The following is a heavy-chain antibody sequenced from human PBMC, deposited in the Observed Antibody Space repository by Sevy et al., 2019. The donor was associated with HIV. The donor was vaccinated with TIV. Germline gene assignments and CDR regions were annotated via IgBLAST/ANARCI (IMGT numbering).Heavy chain of an antibody. CDR3: AGEWGAGYYESRDLFQN. CDR2: ITSSSSHI. J-gene: IGHJ1*01. CDR1: GFSFSRYT. V-gene: IGHV3-21*01. D-gene: IGHD3-22*01. Sequence: GGSLRLSCAASGFSFSRYTMHWVRQSPGKGLEWVSSITSSSSHIYYADSVKGRFTISRDNAKNLVYLQMNSLRAEDTAVYYCAGEWGAGYYESRDLFQNWGQGTLVTVSS.